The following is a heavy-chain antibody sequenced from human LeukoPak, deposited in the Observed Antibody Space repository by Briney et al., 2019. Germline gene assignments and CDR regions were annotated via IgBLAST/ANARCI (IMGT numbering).Heavy chain of an antibody. D-gene: IGHD2-15*01. Sequence: SGTLSPTCAVYGGSFSGYYWSWIRQPPGKGLEWIGEISDSGSTNYNPSLKNRATILIDTSKKQISLDLYSVTAADTAVYYCARGLGFCSGGNCYPSNGVDVWGQGTTVSVSS. CDR3: ARGLGFCSGGNCYPSNGVDV. V-gene: IGHV4-34*01. CDR1: GGSFSGYY. J-gene: IGHJ6*02. CDR2: ISDSGST.